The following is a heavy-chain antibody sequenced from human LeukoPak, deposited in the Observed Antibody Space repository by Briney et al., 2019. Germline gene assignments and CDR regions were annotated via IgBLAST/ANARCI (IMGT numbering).Heavy chain of an antibody. J-gene: IGHJ4*02. CDR3: TKAGNGFGY. V-gene: IGHV3-7*01. D-gene: IGHD2-8*01. CDR2: IKQDGSEK. Sequence: PGGSLRLSCAASGFTFSSNWMSWVRQAPGKGLEWVANIKQDGSEKNYVDSVRGRFTIFRDNAKSSLYLQMNSLTAEDTAVYYCTKAGNGFGYWGQGALVTVSS. CDR1: GFTFSSNW.